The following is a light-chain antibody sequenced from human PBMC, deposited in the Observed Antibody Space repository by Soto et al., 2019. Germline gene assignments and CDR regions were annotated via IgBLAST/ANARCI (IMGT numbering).Light chain of an antibody. Sequence: QSALTQPASVSESPGQSITISCTGTSSDVGGYNYVSWFQQHPGKAPKLMMYEVSNRPSGVSNRFSGSRSGNTASLTISGLQSEDEAEYYCNSYTSSSTFGFGTGTKLTVL. CDR1: SSDVGGYNY. V-gene: IGLV2-14*01. CDR3: NSYTSSSTFG. J-gene: IGLJ1*01. CDR2: EVS.